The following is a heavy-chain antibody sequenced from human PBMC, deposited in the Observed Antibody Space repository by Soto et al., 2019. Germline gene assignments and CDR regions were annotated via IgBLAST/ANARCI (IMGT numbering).Heavy chain of an antibody. CDR1: GFTFSNYA. D-gene: IGHD2-21*01. V-gene: IGHV3-23*01. CDR3: ATDLPGGEDNHYGMDV. J-gene: IGHJ6*02. CDR2: ISVSGGSI. Sequence: QTGGSLRLSCAASGFTFSNYAMSWVRQTPGKGPEWVSGISVSGGSIYYADSVKGRFTMSRDTPKNTLYLQMNSLRVEDTAVYYCATDLPGGEDNHYGMDVWGQGTTVTAP.